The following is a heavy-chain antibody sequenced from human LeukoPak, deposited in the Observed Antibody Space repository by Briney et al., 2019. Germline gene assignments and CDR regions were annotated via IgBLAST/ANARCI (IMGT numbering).Heavy chain of an antibody. Sequence: SLKISCAASGFTFSDYYMSWIRQAPGKGLEWVSYISSPGTSIFYADSVKGRFTVSRDNTKNSLFLQMNSLRVEDTAVYYCARVSPYYYGAGPYYVIYWGQGTLVTVSS. CDR2: ISSPGTSI. D-gene: IGHD3-10*01. V-gene: IGHV3-11*01. CDR3: ARVSPYYYGAGPYYVIY. CDR1: GFTFSDYY. J-gene: IGHJ4*02.